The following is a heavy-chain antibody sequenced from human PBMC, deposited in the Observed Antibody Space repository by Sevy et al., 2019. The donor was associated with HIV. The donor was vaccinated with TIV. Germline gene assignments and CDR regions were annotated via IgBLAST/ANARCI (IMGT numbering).Heavy chain of an antibody. Sequence: SETLSLTCAVHDGSFSGYYWNWIRQLPGKGLEWIGEINGSGITYYNPSLKSRVTISVDTSKKQFSLKLNSVTAADTAAYFCARSPPVVVVPGAPSWFDPWGQGTLVTVSS. CDR2: INGSGIT. J-gene: IGHJ5*02. V-gene: IGHV4-34*01. D-gene: IGHD2-2*01. CDR1: DGSFSGYY. CDR3: ARSPPVVVVPGAPSWFDP.